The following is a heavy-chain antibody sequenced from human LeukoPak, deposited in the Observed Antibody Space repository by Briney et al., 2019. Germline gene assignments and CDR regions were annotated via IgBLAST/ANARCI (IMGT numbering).Heavy chain of an antibody. CDR2: IYGDGTT. CDR1: GFTFSSYE. D-gene: IGHD3-10*01. CDR3: ARDRAGAQSWVALDP. V-gene: IGHV3-66*02. Sequence: PGGSLRLSCAASGFTFSSYEMNWVRQAPGRGLEWVSLIYGDGTTFYTDSVKGRSTISRDNFKNTLYLQMSSLRPEDTALYYCARDRAGAQSWVALDPWGQGTLVTVSS. J-gene: IGHJ5*02.